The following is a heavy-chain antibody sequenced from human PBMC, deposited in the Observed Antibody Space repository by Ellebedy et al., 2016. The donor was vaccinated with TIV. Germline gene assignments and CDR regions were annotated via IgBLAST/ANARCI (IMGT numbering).Heavy chain of an antibody. V-gene: IGHV3-7*01. J-gene: IGHJ4*02. D-gene: IGHD3-10*01. Sequence: GESLKISCAASGFTFRGYWMSWVRQAPGKGLEWVAKINQDESGKYYVDSVKGRFTISRDNAKNSLFLQMNSLRAEDTALYYCASFAGGGYYFDYWGQGALVTVSS. CDR2: INQDESGK. CDR1: GFTFRGYW. CDR3: ASFAGGGYYFDY.